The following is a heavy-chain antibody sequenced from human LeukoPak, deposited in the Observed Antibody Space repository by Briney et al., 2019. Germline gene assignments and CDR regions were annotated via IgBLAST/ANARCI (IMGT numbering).Heavy chain of an antibody. CDR2: ISNSGSTI. CDR1: GFTFSNYE. CDR3: AKGGSDSSGYYSLYYYYYMDV. V-gene: IGHV3-48*03. J-gene: IGHJ6*03. D-gene: IGHD3-22*01. Sequence: GGSLRLSCAATGFTFSNYEMNWVRQAPGKGLEWVSYISNSGSTIHYADSVKGRFIISRDNSKNMLYLQMSSLRAEDTAVYYCAKGGSDSSGYYSLYYYYYMDVWGKGTTVTISS.